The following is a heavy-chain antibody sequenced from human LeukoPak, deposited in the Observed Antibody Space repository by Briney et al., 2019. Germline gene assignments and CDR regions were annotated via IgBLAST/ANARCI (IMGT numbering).Heavy chain of an antibody. J-gene: IGHJ4*02. V-gene: IGHV4-34*01. CDR2: INHSGST. D-gene: IGHD6-19*01. CDR1: GGSFSGYY. Sequence: SETLSLTCAVYGGSFSGYYWSWIRQPPGKGLEWIGEINHSGSTNYNPPLKSRVTISVDTSKNQFSLKLSSVTAADTAVYYCARGRRSGWSSYYFDYWGQGTLVTVSS. CDR3: ARGRRSGWSSYYFDY.